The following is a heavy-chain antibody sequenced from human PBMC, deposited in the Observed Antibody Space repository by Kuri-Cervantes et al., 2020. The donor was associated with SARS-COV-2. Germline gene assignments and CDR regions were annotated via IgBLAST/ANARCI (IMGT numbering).Heavy chain of an antibody. CDR2: FDPEDGET. CDR3: ATDLSGSYGGSIDY. D-gene: IGHD1-26*01. J-gene: IGHJ4*02. CDR1: GYTLTELS. Sequence: ASVKVSCKVSGYTLTELSMHWVRQAPGKGLEWMGGFDPEDGETIYAQKFQGRVTTTEDTSTDTAYMELSSLRSEDTAVYYCATDLSGSYGGSIDYWGQGTLVTVSS. V-gene: IGHV1-24*01.